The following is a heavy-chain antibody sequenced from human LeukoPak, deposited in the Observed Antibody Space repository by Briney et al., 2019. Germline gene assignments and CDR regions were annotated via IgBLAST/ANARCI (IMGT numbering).Heavy chain of an antibody. CDR3: ARDTVTTDSYYFDY. CDR2: IYSGGST. V-gene: IGHV3-53*01. D-gene: IGHD4-17*01. J-gene: IGHJ4*02. Sequence: GGSLRLSCAASGFTVSSNYMSWVRQAPGKGLEWVSVIYSGGSTYYADSVKGRFTISRDNAKNSLYLQMNSLRAEDTAVYYCARDTVTTDSYYFDYWGQGTLVTVSS. CDR1: GFTVSSNY.